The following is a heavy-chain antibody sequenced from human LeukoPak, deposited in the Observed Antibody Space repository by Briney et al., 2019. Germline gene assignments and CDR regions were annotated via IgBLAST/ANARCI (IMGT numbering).Heavy chain of an antibody. Sequence: SQTLSLTCTVSGGSIASGNYFWSWIRQPAGKGLEWIGRTTPSGSTNYNPSLKSRVTISVDTSNNQFSLRLSSVTAADTAVYYCTRNGRRGTFGDAFDLWGQGTIITVSS. J-gene: IGHJ3*01. V-gene: IGHV4-61*02. CDR1: GGSIASGNYF. D-gene: IGHD1-26*01. CDR3: TRNGRRGTFGDAFDL. CDR2: TTPSGST.